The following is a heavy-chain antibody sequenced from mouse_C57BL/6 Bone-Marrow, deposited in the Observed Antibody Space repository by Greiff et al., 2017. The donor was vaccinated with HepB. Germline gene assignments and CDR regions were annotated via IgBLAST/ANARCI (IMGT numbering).Heavy chain of an antibody. J-gene: IGHJ2*01. V-gene: IGHV1-80*01. Sequence: VQLQQSGAELVKPGASVKLSCKASGYAFSSYWMNWVKQRPGKGLEWIGQIYPGDGDTNYNGKFKGKATLTADKSSSTAYMQLSSLTSEDSAVYFCARGYYGSSFLLYYFDYGGQGTTLTVSA. D-gene: IGHD1-1*01. CDR3: ARGYYGSSFLLYYFDY. CDR2: IYPGDGDT. CDR1: GYAFSSYW.